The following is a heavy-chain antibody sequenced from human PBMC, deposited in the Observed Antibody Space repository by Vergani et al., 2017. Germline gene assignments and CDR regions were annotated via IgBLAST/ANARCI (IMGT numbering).Heavy chain of an antibody. J-gene: IGHJ5*02. CDR2: IRYDGSNK. V-gene: IGHV3-30*02. CDR1: GFTFSSYG. Sequence: QVQLVESGGGVVQPGGSLRLSCAASGFTFSSYGMHWVRQAPGKGLVWVAFIRYDGSNKYYADSVKGRFTISRDNSKNTLYLQMNSLRAEDTAVYYCAGSAAGTGWFDPWGQGTLVTVSS. D-gene: IGHD6-13*01. CDR3: AGSAAGTGWFDP.